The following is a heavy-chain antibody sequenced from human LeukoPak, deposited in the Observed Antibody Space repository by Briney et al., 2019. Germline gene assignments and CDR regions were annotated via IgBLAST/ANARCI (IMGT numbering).Heavy chain of an antibody. D-gene: IGHD3-10*01. V-gene: IGHV1-69*04. Sequence: SVKVSCKASGGTFSSYTISWVRQAPGQGLEWMGRIIPILGIANYAQKFQGRVTITAGKSTSTAYMELSSLRSEDTAVYYCARDRGVGNPNWFDPWGQGTLVTVSS. J-gene: IGHJ5*02. CDR2: IIPILGIA. CDR3: ARDRGVGNPNWFDP. CDR1: GGTFSSYT.